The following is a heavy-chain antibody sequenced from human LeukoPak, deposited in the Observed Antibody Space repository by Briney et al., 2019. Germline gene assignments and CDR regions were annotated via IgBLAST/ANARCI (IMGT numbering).Heavy chain of an antibody. D-gene: IGHD3-16*01. CDR1: GFIFSSYA. Sequence: GGSLRLSCAASGFIFSSYAMSWVRQAPGKGLEWVSGISGSGGSTYYTDSVKGRFTMSRDNSKNTVYLQMNSLRAEDTALYYCAKGGELLVSYNYDMDVWGKGTTVTVSS. J-gene: IGHJ6*03. CDR2: ISGSGGST. CDR3: AKGGELLVSYNYDMDV. V-gene: IGHV3-23*01.